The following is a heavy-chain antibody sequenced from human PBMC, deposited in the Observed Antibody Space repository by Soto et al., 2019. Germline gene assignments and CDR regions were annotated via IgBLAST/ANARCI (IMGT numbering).Heavy chain of an antibody. CDR3: AKHSAMVYNFDY. CDR1: GFTFSSYA. J-gene: IGHJ4*02. D-gene: IGHD5-18*01. Sequence: PGGSLRLSXADSGFTFSSYAMSWVRQAPGKGLEWVSAISGSGGSTYYADSVKDRFTISRDNSKNTLYLQMNSLRAEDTAVYYCAKHSAMVYNFDYWGQGTLVTVSS. CDR2: ISGSGGST. V-gene: IGHV3-23*01.